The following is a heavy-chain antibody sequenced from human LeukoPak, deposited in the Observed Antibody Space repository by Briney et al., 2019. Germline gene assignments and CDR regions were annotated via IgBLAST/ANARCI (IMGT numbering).Heavy chain of an antibody. CDR1: GFTFSGYW. J-gene: IGHJ4*02. Sequence: GGSLRLTCVASGFTFSGYWMHWVRQAPGMGLVWVSRLNSDGTTINYADSVKGRFTISRDNAKNTVYLQMSGLRDDDTALYFCVRGAGGPRNYVLDYWGQGALVSVSS. D-gene: IGHD3-10*02. CDR3: VRGAGGPRNYVLDY. V-gene: IGHV3-74*01. CDR2: LNSDGTTI.